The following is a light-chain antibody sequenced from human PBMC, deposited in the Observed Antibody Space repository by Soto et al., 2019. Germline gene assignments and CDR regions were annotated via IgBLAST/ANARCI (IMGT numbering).Light chain of an antibody. CDR1: TGAVTSGHY. V-gene: IGLV7-46*01. Sequence: QAVVTQEPSLTVSPGGTVTLTCGSNTGAVTSGHYPHWLQQRPGQAPRTLIYDTSNKQSWTPARFSGSLLGGKAALTLSGAQPEDEADYYCLFSYSGGNWVFGGGTKLTVL. CDR3: LFSYSGGNWV. CDR2: DTS. J-gene: IGLJ3*02.